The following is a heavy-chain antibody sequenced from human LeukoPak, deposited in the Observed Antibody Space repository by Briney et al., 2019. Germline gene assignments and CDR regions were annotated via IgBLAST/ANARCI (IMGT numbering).Heavy chain of an antibody. D-gene: IGHD2-21*01. V-gene: IGHV3-23*01. CDR2: IYENGGTT. Sequence: GGSLRLSRVGSGFTFRSHAMSWVRQAPEKGLEFVSGIYENGGTTYYADSVRGRFSISRDNSKNTLYLQMDSLRGEDTAVYYCAKDFRIGYSAHFDYWGQGALVTVSS. J-gene: IGHJ4*02. CDR3: AKDFRIGYSAHFDY. CDR1: GFTFRSHA.